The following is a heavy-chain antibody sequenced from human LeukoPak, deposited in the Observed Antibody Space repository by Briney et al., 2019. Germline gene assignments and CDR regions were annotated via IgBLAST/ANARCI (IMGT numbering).Heavy chain of an antibody. V-gene: IGHV4-34*01. CDR2: INHGGST. D-gene: IGHD3-22*01. J-gene: IGHJ4*02. CDR1: DTSVSDYY. CDR3: AREIIAHQWFHFDN. Sequence: SETLSLTCGVDDTSVSDYYWGWIRQPPGKGLEWIGEINHGGSTNYNPSLKSRVNILLDTSKKHFSLKLSSVTAADTAVYYCAREIIAHQWFHFDNWGQGTLVTVSS.